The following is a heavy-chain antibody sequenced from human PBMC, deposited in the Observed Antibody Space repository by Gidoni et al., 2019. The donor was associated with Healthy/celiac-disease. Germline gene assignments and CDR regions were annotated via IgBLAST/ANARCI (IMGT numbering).Heavy chain of an antibody. D-gene: IGHD6-19*01. CDR3: AKDISEAVADYYYYYGMDV. CDR1: GFTFDDYT. Sequence: EVQLVESGGVVVQPGGSLRLSCAASGFTFDDYTMLWVRQAPGKGLEWVSLISWDGGSTSYADSVKGRFTISRDNSKNSLYLQMSSLRTEDTALYYCAKDISEAVADYYYYYGMDVWGQGTTVTVSS. J-gene: IGHJ6*02. CDR2: ISWDGGST. V-gene: IGHV3-43*01.